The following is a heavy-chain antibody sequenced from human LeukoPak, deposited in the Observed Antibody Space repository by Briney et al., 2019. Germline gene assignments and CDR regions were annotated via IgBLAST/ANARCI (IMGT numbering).Heavy chain of an antibody. V-gene: IGHV1-18*01. Sequence: ASVKVSCKASGYTFTSYGISWVRQAPGQGLEWMGWISAYNGNTNYAQKLQGRVTMTTETSTSTAYMELRSLRSDDTAVYYCARAPYGSGSYYEVEENWFDPWGQGTLVTVSS. J-gene: IGHJ5*02. CDR3: ARAPYGSGSYYEVEENWFDP. D-gene: IGHD3-10*01. CDR1: GYTFTSYG. CDR2: ISAYNGNT.